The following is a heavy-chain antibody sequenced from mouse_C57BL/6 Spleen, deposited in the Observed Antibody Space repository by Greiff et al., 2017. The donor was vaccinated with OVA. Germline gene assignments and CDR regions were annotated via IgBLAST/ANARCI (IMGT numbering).Heavy chain of an antibody. Sequence: QVQLQQPGAELVRPGSSVKLSCKASGYTFTSYWMHWVKQRPIQGLEWIGNIDPSDSETHYNQKFKDKATLTVDKSSSTAYMQLSILTSEDSAVYYCARRYYYGSSYWYFDVWGTGTTVTVSS. CDR1: GYTFTSYW. CDR3: ARRYYYGSSYWYFDV. D-gene: IGHD1-1*01. J-gene: IGHJ1*03. CDR2: IDPSDSET. V-gene: IGHV1-52*01.